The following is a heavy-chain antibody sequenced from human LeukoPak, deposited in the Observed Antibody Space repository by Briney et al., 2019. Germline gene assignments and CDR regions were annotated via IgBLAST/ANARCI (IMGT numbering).Heavy chain of an antibody. J-gene: IGHJ5*01. CDR3: AREWSVSGYYPRNWFAT. Sequence: ASLRLSCKASGYTLTAYYMHGVRQAPGQGLEWMGRINPNGGGTNYAQKFQGRVTMTRDTSISTAYMGLSRLRPDDPAGYYCAREWSVSGYYPRNWFATSGDGALVTVSS. D-gene: IGHD3-22*01. V-gene: IGHV1-2*06. CDR1: GYTLTAYY. CDR2: INPNGGGT.